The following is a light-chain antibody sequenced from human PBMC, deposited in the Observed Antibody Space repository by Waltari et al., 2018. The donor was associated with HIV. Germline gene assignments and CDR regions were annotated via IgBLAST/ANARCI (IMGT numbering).Light chain of an antibody. CDR3: ATWDDNLSGVV. V-gene: IGLV1-47*01. CDR1: SSDIGSYY. CDR2: RNN. Sequence: QSVLTQPPSASGTPGQRVTISCSGSSSDIGSYYVYWFQQLPGTAPKLLLYRNNQRPSGVPDRVSGSKSGTSASLAISGLRSEDEADYYCATWDDNLSGVVFGGGTKLTVL. J-gene: IGLJ2*01.